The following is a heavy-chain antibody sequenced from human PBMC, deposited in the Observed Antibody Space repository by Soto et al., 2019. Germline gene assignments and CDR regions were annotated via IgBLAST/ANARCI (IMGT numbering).Heavy chain of an antibody. CDR3: AKSRYSDSSGDFYDY. V-gene: IGHV3-23*01. CDR1: AFTFNNYA. Sequence: GGSLRLSCAASAFTFNNYAMTWVRQAPGKGLEWVSGIGGSGRTTYYADSVKARFTISRDNSNNTLFLQMNSMSAEDTAVYYCAKSRYSDSSGDFYDYWGQGTLVTVSS. J-gene: IGHJ4*02. CDR2: IGGSGRTT. D-gene: IGHD3-22*01.